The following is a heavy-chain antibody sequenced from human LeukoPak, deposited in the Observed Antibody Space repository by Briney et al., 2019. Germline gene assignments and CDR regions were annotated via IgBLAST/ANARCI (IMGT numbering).Heavy chain of an antibody. Sequence: GRSLRLSCAASGFTFSSYAMHWVRQAPGKGLEWVAVISYDGSNKYYADSVKGRFTISRDNSKNTLYLQMSSLRAEDTAVYYCARDPRQQLVLDYWGQGTLVTVSS. CDR2: ISYDGSNK. CDR3: ARDPRQQLVLDY. V-gene: IGHV3-30*04. J-gene: IGHJ4*02. CDR1: GFTFSSYA. D-gene: IGHD6-13*01.